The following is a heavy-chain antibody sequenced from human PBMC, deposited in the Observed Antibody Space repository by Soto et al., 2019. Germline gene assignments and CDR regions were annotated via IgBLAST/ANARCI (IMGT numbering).Heavy chain of an antibody. Sequence: LETLCLTCSVSGGYISSYYWSWIRQPPGKGLEWIGHIYYSGSTNYNPSLKSRVTISVDTSKNQFSLKLSSVTAADTAVYYCARAGYCSGGSCYDYYYYMDVWGKGTTVTVSS. CDR2: IYYSGST. J-gene: IGHJ6*03. CDR1: GGYISSYY. D-gene: IGHD2-15*01. V-gene: IGHV4-59*12. CDR3: ARAGYCSGGSCYDYYYYMDV.